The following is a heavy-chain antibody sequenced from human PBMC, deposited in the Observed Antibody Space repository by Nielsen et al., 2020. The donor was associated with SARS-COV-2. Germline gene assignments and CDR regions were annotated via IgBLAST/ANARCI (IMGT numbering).Heavy chain of an antibody. CDR2: IRSKSHSYET. V-gene: IGHV3-73*01. Sequence: GGSLRLSCAASGFSISDSGMHWVRQASGRGLEWLGRIRSKSHSYETVYAVSVRDRFTISRDDSENTAYLQMNSLRTEDTAVYYCAREGGSGTNWFDPWGQGTLVTVSS. CDR1: GFSISDSG. CDR3: AREGGSGTNWFDP. D-gene: IGHD3-10*01. J-gene: IGHJ5*02.